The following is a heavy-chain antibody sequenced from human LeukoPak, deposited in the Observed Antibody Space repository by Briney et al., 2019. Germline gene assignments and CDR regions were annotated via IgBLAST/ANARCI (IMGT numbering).Heavy chain of an antibody. J-gene: IGHJ4*02. V-gene: IGHV3-7*04. Sequence: GGSLRLSCAASGXTFSSYWMSWVRQAPGKGLEWVANIKQDGSEKYYVDSVKGRFTISRDNAKNSLYLQMNSLRAEDTAVYYCARLPVGAFDYWGQGTLVTVSS. CDR3: ARLPVGAFDY. CDR2: IKQDGSEK. CDR1: GXTFSSYW. D-gene: IGHD1-26*01.